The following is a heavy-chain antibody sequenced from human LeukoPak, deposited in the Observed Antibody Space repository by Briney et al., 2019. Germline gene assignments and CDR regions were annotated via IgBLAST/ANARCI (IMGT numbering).Heavy chain of an antibody. Sequence: PGGSLGLSCAASGFTFSSYGMHWVRQAPGKGLEWVSHISDSGGKTYYADSVKGRFTISRDNSKNTLYLQMDSLRAEDTAIYCADFGSGSYCFDYWGQGTLVTVSS. D-gene: IGHD3-10*01. CDR2: ISDSGGKT. V-gene: IGHV3-23*01. J-gene: IGHJ4*02. CDR1: GFTFSSYG. CDR3: DFGSGSYCFDY.